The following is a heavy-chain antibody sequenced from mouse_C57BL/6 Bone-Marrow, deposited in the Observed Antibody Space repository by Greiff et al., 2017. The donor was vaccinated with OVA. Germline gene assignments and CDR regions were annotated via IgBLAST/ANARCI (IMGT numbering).Heavy chain of an antibody. V-gene: IGHV1-78*01. J-gene: IGHJ2*01. D-gene: IGHD1-1*01. CDR1: GYTFTDHT. Sequence: VQLQQSDAELVKPGASVKISCKVSGYTFTDHTIHWMKQRPEQGLEWIGYIYPRDGSTKYNEKFKGKATLTADKSSSTAYMQLNSLTSEDSSVYFCARRVVAGGYYFDYWGQGTTLTVSS. CDR2: IYPRDGST. CDR3: ARRVVAGGYYFDY.